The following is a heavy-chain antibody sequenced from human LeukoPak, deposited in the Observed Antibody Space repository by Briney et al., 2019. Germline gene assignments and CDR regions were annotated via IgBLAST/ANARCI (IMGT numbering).Heavy chain of an antibody. CDR3: AREGRRGRDLNYYLDY. Sequence: SETLSLTCTVSGGSVSSGNYYWNWIRQPPGKGLEWIGNIFYSGSTNYNPSLKSRVTISLDTSKNQFSLKLGSLTAADTAVYYCAREGRRGRDLNYYLDYWGQGTLVTVSS. CDR1: GGSVSSGNYY. J-gene: IGHJ4*02. V-gene: IGHV4-61*01. CDR2: IFYSGST. D-gene: IGHD3-16*01.